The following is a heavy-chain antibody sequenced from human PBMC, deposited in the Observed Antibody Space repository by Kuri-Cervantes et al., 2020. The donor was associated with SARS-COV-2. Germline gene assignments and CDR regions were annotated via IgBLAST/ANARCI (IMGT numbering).Heavy chain of an antibody. J-gene: IGHJ6*02. CDR1: GGSISTYY. CDR2: IYYSGST. CDR3: ARESNYSHYYGTEV. V-gene: IGHV4-59*01. Sequence: GSLRLSCTVSGGSISTYYWSWIRQPPGKGLEWIGYIYYSGSTTYNPSLKSRVTISVDTSKNQFSLELDSVTAADTAVYYCARESNYSHYYGTEVWGQGTTVTDSS.